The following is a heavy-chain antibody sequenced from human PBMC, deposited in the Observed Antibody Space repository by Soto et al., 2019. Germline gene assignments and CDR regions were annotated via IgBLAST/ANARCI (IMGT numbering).Heavy chain of an antibody. V-gene: IGHV3-30*03. CDR2: ISYDGSNK. Sequence: GGSLRLSCAASGFTFSSYGMHWVRQAPGKGLEWVAVISYDGSNKYYADSVKGRFTISRDNSKNTLYLQMNSLRAEDTAVYYCARDTIYSSSWSPVWGQGTLVTVSS. D-gene: IGHD6-13*01. CDR1: GFTFSSYG. J-gene: IGHJ4*02. CDR3: ARDTIYSSSWSPV.